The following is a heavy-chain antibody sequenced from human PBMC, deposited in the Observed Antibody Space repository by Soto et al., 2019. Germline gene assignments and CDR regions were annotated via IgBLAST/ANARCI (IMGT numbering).Heavy chain of an antibody. V-gene: IGHV3-30-3*01. CDR3: ARSGTTERYYYYYGMDV. Sequence: GVSLRLSFAASGFTFSNYSIHWVRQAPDKGLEWVAVMSYDGSNEYYADSVKGRFTISRDNSKNALYLQMNSLRAEDTAVYYCARSGTTERYYYYYGMDVWGQGTTVTVSS. CDR2: MSYDGSNE. J-gene: IGHJ6*02. CDR1: GFTFSNYS. D-gene: IGHD4-17*01.